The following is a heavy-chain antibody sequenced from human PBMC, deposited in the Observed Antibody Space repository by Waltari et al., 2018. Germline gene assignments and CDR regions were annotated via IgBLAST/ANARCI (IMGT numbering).Heavy chain of an antibody. CDR2: IIPIFGTA. V-gene: IGHV1-69*01. J-gene: IGHJ4*02. CDR1: VGTFSSYA. CDR3: ARDSRDYLFDY. Sequence: QVQLVQSGAEVKKPGSSVKVSCKASVGTFSSYAISWGRQAPGQGLEWMGGIIPIFGTANYAQKFQGRVTITADESTSTAYMELSSLRSEDTAVYYCARDSRDYLFDYWGQGTLVTVSS. D-gene: IGHD4-17*01.